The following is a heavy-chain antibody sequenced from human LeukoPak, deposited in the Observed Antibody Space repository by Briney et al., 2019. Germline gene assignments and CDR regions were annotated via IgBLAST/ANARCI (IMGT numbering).Heavy chain of an antibody. CDR3: AKTVDYYDSSGYYSFDY. D-gene: IGHD3-22*01. J-gene: IGHJ4*02. Sequence: GGSLRLSCAASGFTFSSYAMSWVRQAPGKGLEWASAISGSGGSTYYADSVKGRFTISRDNAKNSLYLQMNSLRAEDTALYYCAKTVDYYDSSGYYSFDYWGQGTLVTVSS. CDR1: GFTFSSYA. CDR2: ISGSGGST. V-gene: IGHV3-23*01.